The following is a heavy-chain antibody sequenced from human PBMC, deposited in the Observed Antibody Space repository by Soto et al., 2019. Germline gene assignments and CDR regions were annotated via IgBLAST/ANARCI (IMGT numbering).Heavy chain of an antibody. CDR2: IIPIFGTA. CDR1: GGTFSSYA. D-gene: IGHD2-2*01. V-gene: IGHV1-69*12. J-gene: IGHJ6*02. CDR3: ARVGVKGISTSCRDLPLCYYYYYGMDV. Sequence: QVQLVQSGAEVKKPGSSVKVSCKASGGTFSSYAISWVRQAPGQGLEWMGGIIPIFGTANYAQKFQGRVTITADESTSTAYMELSSLRSEDTAVYYCARVGVKGISTSCRDLPLCYYYYYGMDVWGQGTTVTVSS.